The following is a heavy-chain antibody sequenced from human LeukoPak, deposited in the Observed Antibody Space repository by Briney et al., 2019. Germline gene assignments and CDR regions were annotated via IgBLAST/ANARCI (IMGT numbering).Heavy chain of an antibody. J-gene: IGHJ4*02. V-gene: IGHV4-39*07. CDR3: ARIDTAMVHFDY. CDR2: IYYSGST. CDR1: GGSISSSSYY. Sequence: KTSETLSLTCTVSGGSISSSSYYWGWIRQPPGKGLEWIGSIYYSGSTYYNPSLKSRVTISVDTSKNQFSLKLSSVTAADTAVYYCARIDTAMVHFDYWGQGTLVTVSS. D-gene: IGHD5-18*01.